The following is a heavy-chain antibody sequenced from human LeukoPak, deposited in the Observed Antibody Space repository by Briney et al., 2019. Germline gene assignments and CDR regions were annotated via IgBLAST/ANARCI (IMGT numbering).Heavy chain of an antibody. CDR1: GGSISSSNW. Sequence: SGTLSLTCAVSGGSISSSNWWSWVRQPPGKGLEWIGEIYHSGSTSYNPSLKSRVTISVDKSKNQFSLKLSSVTAADTAVYYCARAPPLMVAPFDYWGQGTLVTVSS. J-gene: IGHJ4*02. V-gene: IGHV4-4*02. D-gene: IGHD5-12*01. CDR3: ARAPPLMVAPFDY. CDR2: IYHSGST.